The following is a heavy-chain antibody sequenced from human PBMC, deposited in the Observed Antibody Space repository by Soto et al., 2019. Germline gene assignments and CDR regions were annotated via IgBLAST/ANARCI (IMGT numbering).Heavy chain of an antibody. Sequence: QVQLVESGGGLVKPGGSLRLSCAASGFTFSGYYWSWIRQPPGKGLEWIGEINHSGSTNYNPSLKSRVTISVDTSKNQFSLKLSSVTAADTAVYYCARGRSGGSCYSVFTSCGLTFDYWGQGTLVTVSS. CDR1: GFTFSGYY. CDR3: ARGRSGGSCYSVFTSCGLTFDY. D-gene: IGHD2-15*01. CDR2: INHSGST. J-gene: IGHJ4*02. V-gene: IGHV4-34*01.